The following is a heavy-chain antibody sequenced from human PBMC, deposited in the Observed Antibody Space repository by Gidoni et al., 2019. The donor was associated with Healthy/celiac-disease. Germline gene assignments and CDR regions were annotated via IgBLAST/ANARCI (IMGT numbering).Heavy chain of an antibody. V-gene: IGHV1-69*01. CDR1: GGTCRSYA. CDR3: AIGDGYNSTPQAHH. D-gene: IGHD5-12*01. J-gene: IGHJ5*02. Sequence: QVQLVQAGAEVNKPRSSVKVTCKASGGTCRSYAISWVRQAPGQGLEWMGGSIPIVGTANYAQKFQGRVTITADESTSTAYMELSSLRSEDTAVYYCAIGDGYNSTPQAHHWGQGTLVTVSS. CDR2: SIPIVGTA.